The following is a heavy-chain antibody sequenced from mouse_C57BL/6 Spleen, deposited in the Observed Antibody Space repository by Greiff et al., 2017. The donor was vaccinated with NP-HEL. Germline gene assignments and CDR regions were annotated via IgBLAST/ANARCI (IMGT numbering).Heavy chain of an antibody. CDR3: ARGPNYYGSAMDY. CDR2: IYPGDGDT. D-gene: IGHD1-1*01. J-gene: IGHJ4*01. CDR1: GYAFSSSW. Sequence: QVQLQQSGPELVKPGASVKISCKASGYAFSSSWMNWVKQRPGKGLEWIGRIYPGDGDTNYNGKFKGKATLTADKSSSTAYMQLSSLTSEDSAVYFCARGPNYYGSAMDYWGQGTSVTVSS. V-gene: IGHV1-82*01.